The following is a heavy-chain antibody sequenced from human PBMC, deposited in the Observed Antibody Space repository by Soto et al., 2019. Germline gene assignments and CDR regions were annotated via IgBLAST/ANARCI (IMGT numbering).Heavy chain of an antibody. CDR2: ISSSGSTI. CDR1: GFTFSDYY. Sequence: GGSLRLSCAASGFTFSDYYMSWIRQAPGKGLEWVSYISSSGSTIYYADSVKGRFTISRDNAKNSLYLQMNSLRAEDTAVYYCAGSRPNYYYYYMDVWGKGTTVTVSS. D-gene: IGHD2-15*01. V-gene: IGHV3-11*01. CDR3: AGSRPNYYYYYMDV. J-gene: IGHJ6*03.